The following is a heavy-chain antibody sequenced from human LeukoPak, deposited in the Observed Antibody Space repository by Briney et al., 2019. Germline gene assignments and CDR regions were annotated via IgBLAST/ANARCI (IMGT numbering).Heavy chain of an antibody. Sequence: GASVKVSCKASGYTFTGYYMHWVRQAPGQGLEWMGRINPNSGGTNYAQKFQGRVTMTRDTSISTAYMELSRPRSDDTAVYYCARADYGDYVEGFDYWGQGTLVTVSS. CDR3: ARADYGDYVEGFDY. V-gene: IGHV1-2*06. J-gene: IGHJ4*02. CDR1: GYTFTGYY. CDR2: INPNSGGT. D-gene: IGHD4-17*01.